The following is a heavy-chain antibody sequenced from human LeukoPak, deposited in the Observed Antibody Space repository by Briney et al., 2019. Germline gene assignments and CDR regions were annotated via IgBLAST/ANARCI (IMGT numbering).Heavy chain of an antibody. J-gene: IGHJ4*02. D-gene: IGHD3-22*01. CDR3: ARGGSYYDSSGLVDY. V-gene: IGHV1-18*01. CDR2: ISAYNGNT. Sequence: GASVKVSCKASGYTFTSYGISWVRQAPGQGLEWMGWISAYNGNTNYAQKLQGRVTMTTDTSTSTAYMELRSLRSDDTAVYYCARGGSYYDSSGLVDYWGQGTLVTVSS. CDR1: GYTFTSYG.